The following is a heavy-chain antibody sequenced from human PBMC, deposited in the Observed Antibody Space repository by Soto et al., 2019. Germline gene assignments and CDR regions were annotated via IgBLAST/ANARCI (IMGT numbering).Heavy chain of an antibody. Sequence: EVQLLESGGGLVQPGGSLRLSCAASGFTFSSYAMSWVRQAPGKGLEWVSAISGSGGRTYYADSVKGRFTISRDNSKNTLYLQMNSRRAEDTAVYYCAKDEDYSGSYYFDYWGQGTLVTVSS. J-gene: IGHJ4*02. CDR1: GFTFSSYA. CDR2: ISGSGGRT. CDR3: AKDEDYSGSYYFDY. V-gene: IGHV3-23*01. D-gene: IGHD1-26*01.